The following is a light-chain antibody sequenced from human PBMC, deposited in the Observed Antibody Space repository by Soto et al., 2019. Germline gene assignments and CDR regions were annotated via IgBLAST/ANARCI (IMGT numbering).Light chain of an antibody. CDR1: GSNIGSGYD. Sequence: QSVLTQPPSVSGAPGQRVTISCTGSGSNIGSGYDVHWYQQLPGSAPKLLVFGNSHRPSGVPDRFSGSKSGTSASLAITGLQAEDEADYYCQSYDSSLSGSVFGGGTQLTVL. V-gene: IGLV1-40*01. CDR3: QSYDSSLSGSV. J-gene: IGLJ2*01. CDR2: GNS.